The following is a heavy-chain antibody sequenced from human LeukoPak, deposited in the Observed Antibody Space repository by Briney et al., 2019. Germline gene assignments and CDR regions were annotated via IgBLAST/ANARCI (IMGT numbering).Heavy chain of an antibody. CDR3: ARFLGPFYYYMDV. CDR2: IYTSGST. V-gene: IGHV4-39*07. Sequence: SETLSLTCTVSGGSISSSSYYWGWLRQPPGKGLEWIGRIYTSGSTNYNPSLKSRVTISVDTPKNQFSLKLSSVTAADTAVYYCARFLGPFYYYMDVWGKGTTVTISS. CDR1: GGSISSSSYY. D-gene: IGHD3-3*01. J-gene: IGHJ6*03.